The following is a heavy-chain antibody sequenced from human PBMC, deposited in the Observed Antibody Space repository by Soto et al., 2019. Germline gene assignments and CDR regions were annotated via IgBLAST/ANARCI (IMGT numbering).Heavy chain of an antibody. D-gene: IGHD3-22*01. J-gene: IGHJ3*02. Sequence: SGTPSLPCTVSGGSISSYYWSWIRQPPGKGLEWIGYIYYSGSTNYNPSLKSRVTISVDTSKNQFSLKLSSVTAADTAVYYCACGTMIVMVTAFDIWGQGTMVYVSS. CDR2: IYYSGST. CDR3: ACGTMIVMVTAFDI. CDR1: GGSISSYY. V-gene: IGHV4-59*01.